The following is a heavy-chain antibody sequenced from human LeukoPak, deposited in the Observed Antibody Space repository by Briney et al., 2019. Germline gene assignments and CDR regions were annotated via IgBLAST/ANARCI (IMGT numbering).Heavy chain of an antibody. D-gene: IGHD1-1*01. Sequence: GGSLRLSCAASGFTFSSYAMRWVRQAPGKGLEWVSVIYSGGSTYYADSVKGRFTISRDNSKNTLYLQMNSLRAEDTAVYYCARVQPGGYYFDYWGQGTLVTVSS. J-gene: IGHJ4*02. CDR2: IYSGGST. CDR1: GFTFSSYA. V-gene: IGHV3-53*01. CDR3: ARVQPGGYYFDY.